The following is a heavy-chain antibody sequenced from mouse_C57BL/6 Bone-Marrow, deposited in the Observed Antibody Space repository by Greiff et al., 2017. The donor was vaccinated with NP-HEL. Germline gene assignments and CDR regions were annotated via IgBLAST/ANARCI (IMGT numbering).Heavy chain of an antibody. Sequence: QVHVKQSGAELARPGASVKLSCKASGYTFTSYGISWVKQRPGQGLEWIGEILPGGGSTNYNAKFKGKATITADTSTNTAYMKLSSLTTEDSAIYYGTRRGYAMDYWGQGTSVTVSS. V-gene: IGHV1-81*01. D-gene: IGHD2-14*01. CDR3: TRRGYAMDY. CDR2: ILPGGGST. J-gene: IGHJ4*01. CDR1: GYTFTSYG.